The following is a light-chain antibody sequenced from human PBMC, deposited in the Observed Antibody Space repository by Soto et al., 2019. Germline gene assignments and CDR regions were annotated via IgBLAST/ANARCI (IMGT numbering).Light chain of an antibody. V-gene: IGLV1-44*01. CDR2: SNN. J-gene: IGLJ1*01. CDR1: SSNIGSNT. CDR3: APWDDSLNGYV. Sequence: QSVLTQPPSASGTRGQTVTISWSGSSSNIGSNTVNWYQQHPGTAPKPLIYSNNQQPPGVPDQFSGSKSGASASLAISGLHYEDEADYYCAPWDDSLNGYVFGTGTKVTVL.